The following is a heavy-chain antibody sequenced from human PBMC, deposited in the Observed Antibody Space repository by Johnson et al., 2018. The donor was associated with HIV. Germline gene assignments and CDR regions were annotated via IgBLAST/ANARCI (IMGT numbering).Heavy chain of an antibody. Sequence: VQLVESGGGLVQPGRSLRLSCAASGFTFSSYWMSWVRQAPGKGLEWVANIKQDGSEKYYVDSVKGRFTISRDNAKNSLYLQMNSLRAEDTAVYYCARDRSWIQLWFDAFDIWGQGTMVTVSS. CDR2: IKQDGSEK. CDR3: ARDRSWIQLWFDAFDI. CDR1: GFTFSSYW. J-gene: IGHJ3*02. D-gene: IGHD5-18*01. V-gene: IGHV3-7*01.